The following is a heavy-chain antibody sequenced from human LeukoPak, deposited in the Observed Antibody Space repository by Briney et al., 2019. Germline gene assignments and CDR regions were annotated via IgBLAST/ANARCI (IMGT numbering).Heavy chain of an antibody. D-gene: IGHD3-10*01. Sequence: SETLSLTCTVSGGSISSYYWSWIRQPPGKGLEWIGYIYYSGSTNYNPSLKSRVTISVDTSKNQFSLKLSSVTAADTAVYYCARVVVRGVHDYWGQGTLVTVSS. J-gene: IGHJ4*02. V-gene: IGHV4-59*01. CDR3: ARVVVRGVHDY. CDR2: IYYSGST. CDR1: GGSISSYY.